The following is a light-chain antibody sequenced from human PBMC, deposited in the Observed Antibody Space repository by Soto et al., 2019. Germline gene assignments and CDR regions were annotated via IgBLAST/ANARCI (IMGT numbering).Light chain of an antibody. V-gene: IGKV1-27*01. CDR3: QKYNSAAPG. Sequence: DIQMTQSPSSLSASVGDRVTITCRASQGISNYLAWYQQNPGKVPKLLIYAASTLQSGVPSRFSGSGSGTDFTITIRSLQPEDVATYYCQKYNSAAPGFGPGTKVDIK. J-gene: IGKJ3*01. CDR2: AAS. CDR1: QGISNY.